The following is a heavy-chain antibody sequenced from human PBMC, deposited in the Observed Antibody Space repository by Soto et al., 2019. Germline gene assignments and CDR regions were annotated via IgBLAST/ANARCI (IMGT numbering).Heavy chain of an antibody. Sequence: ASVKVSCKASGYTFTSYGISWVRQAPGQGLEWMGWISSYNGNTNYAQKLQGRVTMTTDTSTSTAYMELRSLRSDDTAVYYCARDSQVIAAAGPGYWGKGTLVTV. D-gene: IGHD6-13*01. CDR3: ARDSQVIAAAGPGY. CDR2: ISSYNGNT. CDR1: GYTFTSYG. V-gene: IGHV1-18*01. J-gene: IGHJ4*02.